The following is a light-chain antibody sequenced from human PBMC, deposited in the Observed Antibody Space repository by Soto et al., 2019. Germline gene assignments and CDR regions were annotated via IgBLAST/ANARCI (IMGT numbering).Light chain of an antibody. CDR3: QQSYHTTWT. CDR2: DAS. V-gene: IGKV1-5*01. CDR1: QSISSW. J-gene: IGKJ1*01. Sequence: DIQMTQSPSTLSASVGDRVTITCRASQSISSWLAWYQQKPGKAPKLLIYDASSLESGVPSRFSGSGSGTEFTLTISSLQPEDFATYSCQQSYHTTWTFGQGTKVEIQ.